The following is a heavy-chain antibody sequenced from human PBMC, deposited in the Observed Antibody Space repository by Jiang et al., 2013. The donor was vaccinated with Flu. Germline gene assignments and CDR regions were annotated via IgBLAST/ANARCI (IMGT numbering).Heavy chain of an antibody. V-gene: IGHV4-4*02. CDR3: ASRDSSSDSYYFDY. Sequence: GTLSLTCAVSGGSISSSNWWSWVRQPPGKGLEWIGEIYHSGSTNYNPSLKSRVTISVDKSKNQFSLKLSSVTAADTAVYYCASRDSSSDSYYFDYWGQGTLVTVSS. J-gene: IGHJ4*02. CDR2: IYHSGST. CDR1: GGSISSSNW. D-gene: IGHD6-6*01.